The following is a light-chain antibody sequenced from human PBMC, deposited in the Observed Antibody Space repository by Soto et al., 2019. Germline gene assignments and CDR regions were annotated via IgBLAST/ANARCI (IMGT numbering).Light chain of an antibody. CDR2: DAS. CDR1: QDITNF. J-gene: IGKJ2*03. V-gene: IGKV1-33*01. CDR3: QHFDGFPYS. Sequence: DIQLPESPASLSASLGDRVTMTCRARQDITNFLNWYRQRPGAPPQLVIFDASQLPRGAPSRFSGAGSGTEFYFHINGLQPEDVATYYCQHFDGFPYSFGPGTRIDIK.